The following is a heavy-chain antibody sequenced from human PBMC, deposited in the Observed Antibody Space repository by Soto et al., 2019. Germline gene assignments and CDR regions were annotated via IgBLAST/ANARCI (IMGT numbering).Heavy chain of an antibody. CDR3: AKDPRYSSGWSAFDI. Sequence: SCAASGFTFSSYGMHWVRQAPGKGLEWVAVISYDGSNKYYADSVKGRFTISRDNSKNTLYLQMNSLRAEDTAVYYCAKDPRYSSGWSAFDIWGQGTMXTVSS. CDR1: GFTFSSYG. D-gene: IGHD6-19*01. J-gene: IGHJ3*02. V-gene: IGHV3-30*18. CDR2: ISYDGSNK.